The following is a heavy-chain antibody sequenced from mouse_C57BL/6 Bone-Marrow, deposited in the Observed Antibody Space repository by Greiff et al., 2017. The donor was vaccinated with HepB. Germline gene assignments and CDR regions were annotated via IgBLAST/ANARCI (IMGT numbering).Heavy chain of an antibody. V-gene: IGHV5-6*02. J-gene: IGHJ4*01. CDR1: GFTFSSYG. CDR3: ARRPNYAMDY. Sequence: EVMLVESGGDLVKPGGSLKLSCAASGFTFSSYGMSWVRQTPDKRLEWVATISSGGSYTYYPDSVKGRFTISRDNAKNTLYLQMSSLKSEDTAMYYCARRPNYAMDYWGQGTSVTVSS. CDR2: ISSGGSYT.